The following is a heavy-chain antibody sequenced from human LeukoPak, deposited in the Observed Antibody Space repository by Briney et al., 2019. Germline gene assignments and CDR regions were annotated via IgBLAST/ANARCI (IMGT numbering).Heavy chain of an antibody. V-gene: IGHV4-4*07. J-gene: IGHJ4*02. CDR3: ARGETIFPY. CDR2: VYASGST. CDR1: GASISNYY. Sequence: SETLSLTCTVSGASISNYYWSWIRQPAGKGLEWIGRVYASGSTNYNPSLKSRVTISVDQSKNQFSLKLNSVTAADTAVYYCARGETIFPYWGQGTLVTVSS. D-gene: IGHD3-9*01.